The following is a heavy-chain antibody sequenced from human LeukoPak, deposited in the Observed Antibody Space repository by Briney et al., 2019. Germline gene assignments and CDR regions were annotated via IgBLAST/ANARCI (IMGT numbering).Heavy chain of an antibody. J-gene: IGHJ4*02. CDR2: INWNGGST. CDR1: GFTFDDYG. V-gene: IGHV3-20*04. Sequence: GGSMRLSCAAAGFTFDDYGMSWVRQAPRKGLEWVYGINWNGGSTGYADSVKGRFTISRDNAKNSLYLQMNSLRAEDTALYYCARARSTGYYVADYWGQGTLVTVSS. CDR3: ARARSTGYYVADY. D-gene: IGHD3-9*01.